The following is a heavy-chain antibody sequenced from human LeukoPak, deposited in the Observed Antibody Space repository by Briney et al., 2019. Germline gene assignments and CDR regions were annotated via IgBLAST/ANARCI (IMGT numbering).Heavy chain of an antibody. D-gene: IGHD4-23*01. CDR3: ATLTGGDDAFDI. J-gene: IGHJ3*02. Sequence: PSETLSLTCTVSGGSISYYYWNWIRQPAGKGLEWIGRIYTSGRTYYNPSLKSRVTISVLTSKNRFSLKLSSVTAADTAVYYCATLTGGDDAFDIWGQGTMVTVSS. CDR2: IYTSGRT. CDR1: GGSISYYY. V-gene: IGHV4-4*07.